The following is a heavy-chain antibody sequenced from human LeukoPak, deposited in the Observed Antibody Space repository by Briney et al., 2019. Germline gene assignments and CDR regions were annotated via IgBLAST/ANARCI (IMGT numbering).Heavy chain of an antibody. CDR1: GFTFSSYG. J-gene: IGHJ4*02. Sequence: GGSLRLSCAASGFTFSSYGMHCVRQAPGKGREWVAVIWYDGSNKYYADSVKGRFTISRDNSTNTLYLQMNSLRAEDTAVYYCARNYGDYFDYWGQGTLVTVSS. V-gene: IGHV3-33*01. CDR3: ARNYGDYFDY. D-gene: IGHD4-17*01. CDR2: IWYDGSNK.